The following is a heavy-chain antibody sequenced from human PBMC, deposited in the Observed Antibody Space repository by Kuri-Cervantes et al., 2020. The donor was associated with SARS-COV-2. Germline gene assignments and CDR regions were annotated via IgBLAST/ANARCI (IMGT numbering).Heavy chain of an antibody. Sequence: ASVKVSCKASGYTFTSYDINWVRQATGQGLEWMGWMNPNSGNTGYAQKFQGRVTMTRNASISTAYMELSSLRSEYTAVYYCARVGTGYCSGGSCRLLSGFDPGGEGTLVTVSS. CDR2: MNPNSGNT. CDR3: ARVGTGYCSGGSCRLLSGFDP. V-gene: IGHV1-8*01. D-gene: IGHD2-15*01. J-gene: IGHJ5*02. CDR1: GYTFTSYD.